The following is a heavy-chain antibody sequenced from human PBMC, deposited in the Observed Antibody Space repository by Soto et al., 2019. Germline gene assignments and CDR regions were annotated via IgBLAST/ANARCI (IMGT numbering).Heavy chain of an antibody. CDR2: IGGGGGST. J-gene: IGHJ4*02. D-gene: IGHD6-19*01. CDR1: VFTFINHA. CDR3: AKTAEAVAGTVYGY. Sequence: PGWSLRLSCASSVFTFINHAMGWVRQAPGQGLEWVSGIGGGGGSTNYAGSVKGRFTISRDNSKNTLFLQMNSLRVDDTAVYYCAKTAEAVAGTVYGYWGQGTLVTVSS. V-gene: IGHV3-23*01.